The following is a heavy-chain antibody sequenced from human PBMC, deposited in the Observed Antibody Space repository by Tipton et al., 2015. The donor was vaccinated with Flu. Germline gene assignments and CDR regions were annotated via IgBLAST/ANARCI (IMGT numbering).Heavy chain of an antibody. CDR2: ISPFFGTS. Sequence: QVQLVQSGPEVKKPGSSVKVSCKASGGAFTSYAFTWVRQAPGQGLEWIGDISPFFGTSKYAQKFQGRVAITADESTTTAYVELTNLRTEDTALYYCAREDGLGAEVRLDSWGQGTLVSVST. CDR1: GGAFTSYA. CDR3: AREDGLGAEVRLDS. V-gene: IGHV1-69*01. D-gene: IGHD1-26*01. J-gene: IGHJ4*02.